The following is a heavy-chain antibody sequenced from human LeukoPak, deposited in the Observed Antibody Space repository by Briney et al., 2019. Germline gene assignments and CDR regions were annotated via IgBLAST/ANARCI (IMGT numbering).Heavy chain of an antibody. D-gene: IGHD4-23*01. CDR2: IHAGGRT. J-gene: IGHJ4*02. Sequence: GGSLRLSCAVSGFIVSSNYMTWVRQAPGKGLEWVSVIHAGGRTYYADSVRGRFTISRDNSKNTLYLQMNSLRVEDTAVYCARAGNSLGFEYWGQGTLVTVSS. CDR3: ARAGNSLGFEY. V-gene: IGHV3-53*01. CDR1: GFIVSSNY.